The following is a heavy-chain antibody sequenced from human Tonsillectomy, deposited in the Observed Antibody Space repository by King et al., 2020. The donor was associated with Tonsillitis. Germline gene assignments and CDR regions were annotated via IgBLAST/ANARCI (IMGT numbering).Heavy chain of an antibody. V-gene: IGHV3-30*09. CDR2: VSFDGSNE. D-gene: IGHD6-13*01. CDR3: AREGIGASDNAFDV. CDR1: GFTFNSCA. J-gene: IGHJ3*01. Sequence: VQLVESGGGVVQPGRSLRLSCAASGFTFNSCAMNWVRQAPGKGLEWVAVVSFDGSNEYYADSVEGRFAISRDNSKNTLYLQMNSLTTEDTAVYYCAREGIGASDNAFDVWGQVTVVTVSS.